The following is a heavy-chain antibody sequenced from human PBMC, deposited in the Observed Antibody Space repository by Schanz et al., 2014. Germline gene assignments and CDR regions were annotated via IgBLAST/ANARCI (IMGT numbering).Heavy chain of an antibody. CDR2: ITYNGGTI. CDR1: GFTFSTHA. J-gene: IGHJ2*01. V-gene: IGHV3-48*01. D-gene: IGHD1-26*01. Sequence: EVQLVESGGGVVQPGRSLRLSCAASGFTFSTHAMHWVRQAPGKGLEWISYITYNGGTIYYADSVKGRFTISRDNAKNSLFLQLNSLRADDTAVYYCARNRGSGGQNWYFDLWGRGTLVTVSS. CDR3: ARNRGSGGQNWYFDL.